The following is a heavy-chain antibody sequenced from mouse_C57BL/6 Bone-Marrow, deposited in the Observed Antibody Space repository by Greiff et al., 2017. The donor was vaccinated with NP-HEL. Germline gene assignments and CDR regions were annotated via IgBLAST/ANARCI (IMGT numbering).Heavy chain of an antibody. J-gene: IGHJ1*03. CDR3: ARCYYYGSSYHWYFDV. V-gene: IGHV1-85*01. D-gene: IGHD1-1*01. Sequence: QVQLQQSGPELVKPGASVKLSCKASGYTFTSYDINWVKQRPGQGLEWIGWIYPRDGSTKYNEKFKGKATLTVDTTSSTAYMELHSLTSEDSAVYFWARCYYYGSSYHWYFDVWGTGTTVTVSS. CDR1: GYTFTSYD. CDR2: IYPRDGST.